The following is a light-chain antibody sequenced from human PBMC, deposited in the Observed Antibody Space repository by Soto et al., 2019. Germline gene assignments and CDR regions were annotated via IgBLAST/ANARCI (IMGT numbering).Light chain of an antibody. CDR1: EAFSNY. V-gene: IGKV1-27*01. Sequence: DIQMTQSPSSLSASIGDSVSTTRRASEAFSNYLAWYQQNPAKVPQLLISAASTLQSGVPSRFSGSGSVTDFTLTIRSRQLEDVATYYCQKCNSALLTFGGGTKVEIK. CDR2: AAS. J-gene: IGKJ4*01. CDR3: QKCNSALLT.